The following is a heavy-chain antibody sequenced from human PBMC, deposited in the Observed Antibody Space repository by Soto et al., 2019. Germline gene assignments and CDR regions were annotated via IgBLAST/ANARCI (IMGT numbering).Heavy chain of an antibody. V-gene: IGHV1-18*01. J-gene: IGHJ6*02. CDR1: GYTFTSYG. D-gene: IGHD2-15*01. CDR2: ISAYNGNT. CDR3: ARGSGYCSGGSCYSIKYYYYGMDV. Sequence: ASVKVSCKASGYTFTSYGISWVRQAPGQGLEWMGWISAYNGNTNYAQKLQGRVTMTTDTSTSTAYMELRSLRSDDTAVYYCARGSGYCSGGSCYSIKYYYYGMDVWGQGTTVTVSS.